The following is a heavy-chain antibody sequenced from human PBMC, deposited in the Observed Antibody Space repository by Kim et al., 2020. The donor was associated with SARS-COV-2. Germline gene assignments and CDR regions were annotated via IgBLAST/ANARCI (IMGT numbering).Heavy chain of an antibody. V-gene: IGHV3-33*01. D-gene: IGHD6-19*01. J-gene: IGHJ4*02. Sequence: YAGSVKGRFTISRDNSKNTLYLQMNSLRAEDTAVYYCARWGSSGWYYFDYWGQGTLVTVSS. CDR3: ARWGSSGWYYFDY.